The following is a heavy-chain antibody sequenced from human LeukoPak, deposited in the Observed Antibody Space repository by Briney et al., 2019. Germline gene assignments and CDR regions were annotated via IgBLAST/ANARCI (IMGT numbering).Heavy chain of an antibody. CDR1: GYTFTGYY. Sequence: ASVKVSCXASGYTFTGYYMHWVRQAPGQGLEWMGWINPNSGGTNYAQKFQGRVTMTRDTSISTAYMELSRLRSDDTAVYYCASTRGSSWPHAFDIWGQGRMVTVSS. J-gene: IGHJ3*02. D-gene: IGHD6-13*01. V-gene: IGHV1-2*02. CDR3: ASTRGSSWPHAFDI. CDR2: INPNSGGT.